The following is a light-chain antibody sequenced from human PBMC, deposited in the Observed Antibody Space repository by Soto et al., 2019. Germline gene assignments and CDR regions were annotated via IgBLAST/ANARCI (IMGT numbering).Light chain of an antibody. CDR1: QGIGVY. V-gene: IGKV1-27*01. CDR3: QKYNSAPLT. J-gene: IGKJ4*01. Sequence: DIQMTQSPSSLSASLGDRVTITCRASQGIGVYLAWFQQKPGNAPKLLIYAASTLQSGVPSRFSGSGSGTDFALTVSSLQPEDVATYYCQKYNSAPLTFGGGTSVEIK. CDR2: AAS.